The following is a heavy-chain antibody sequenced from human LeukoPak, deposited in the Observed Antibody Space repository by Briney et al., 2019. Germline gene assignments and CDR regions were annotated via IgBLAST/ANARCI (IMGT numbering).Heavy chain of an antibody. J-gene: IGHJ4*02. D-gene: IGHD4-17*01. CDR2: INPNSGGT. Sequence: ASVKVSCKASGYTFTGYYMHWVRQAPGQGLEWMGWINPNSGGTNYAQKFQGRVTMTRDTSISTAYMELNRLRSDDTAVYYCARAENAVTTWLDYWGQGTLVTVSS. CDR3: ARAENAVTTWLDY. V-gene: IGHV1-2*02. CDR1: GYTFTGYY.